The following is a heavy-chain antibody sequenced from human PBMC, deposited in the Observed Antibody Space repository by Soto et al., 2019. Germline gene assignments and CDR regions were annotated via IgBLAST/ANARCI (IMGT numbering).Heavy chain of an antibody. J-gene: IGHJ4*02. V-gene: IGHV3-9*01. Sequence: GGSLRLSCAASGFTFDDYAMHWVRQAPGKGLEWVSGISWNSGSIGYADSVKGRFTISRDNAKNSLYLQMNSLRAEDTALYYCAKDRTTYSGYPLGYFDYWGQGTLVTVSS. CDR1: GFTFDDYA. CDR2: ISWNSGSI. CDR3: AKDRTTYSGYPLGYFDY. D-gene: IGHD5-12*01.